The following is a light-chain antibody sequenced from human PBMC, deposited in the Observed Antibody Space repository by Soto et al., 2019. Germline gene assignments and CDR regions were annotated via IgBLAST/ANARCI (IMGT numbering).Light chain of an antibody. CDR1: QSLLQSDVYKY. V-gene: IGKV2-28*01. CDR2: LGS. Sequence: DIVMTQSPLSLPVTPGEPASISCRSRQSLLQSDVYKYVEWYLQKPGQSPQLLIYLGSNRASGAPDRFSGSGAVTDFTLKISSVEAEYVGTDEGMHCFRSPLTVGQGTKLDI. CDR3: MHCFRSPLT. J-gene: IGKJ2*01.